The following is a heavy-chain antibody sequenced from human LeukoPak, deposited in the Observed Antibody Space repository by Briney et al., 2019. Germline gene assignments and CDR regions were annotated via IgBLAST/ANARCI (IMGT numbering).Heavy chain of an antibody. CDR2: IYSGDSGGSR. CDR3: ARDIWGFGELSPGGY. CDR1: GFTVSSNY. V-gene: IGHV3-53*01. Sequence: GGSLRLSCAASGFTVSSNYMSWVRQAPGKGLEWVSVIYSGDSGGSRYYADSVKGRFTISRDNAKNSLYLQMNSLRAEDTAVYYCARDIWGFGELSPGGYWGQGTLVTVSS. D-gene: IGHD3-10*01. J-gene: IGHJ4*02.